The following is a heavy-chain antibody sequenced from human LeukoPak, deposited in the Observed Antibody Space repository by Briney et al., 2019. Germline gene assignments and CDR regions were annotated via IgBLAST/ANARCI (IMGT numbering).Heavy chain of an antibody. V-gene: IGHV1-8*01. CDR1: GYTFRSYI. J-gene: IGHJ6*03. CDR3: ARDYYFYMDV. Sequence: ASVKVSCKASGYTFRSYIISWVRQATGQGPEWLGWMDPDSGNTGYAQKFQGRVTMTGNTSISTAYMELSSLRSEDTAVYYCARDYYFYMDVWGKGTTVTVSS. CDR2: MDPDSGNT.